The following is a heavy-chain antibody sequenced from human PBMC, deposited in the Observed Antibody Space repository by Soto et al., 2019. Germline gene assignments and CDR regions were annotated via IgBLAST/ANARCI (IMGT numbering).Heavy chain of an antibody. CDR3: ALRKTGSYSDY. V-gene: IGHV3-23*01. J-gene: IGHJ4*02. CDR1: GFTFSSYA. D-gene: IGHD1-26*01. Sequence: VGSLRLSCAASGFTFSSYAMSWVRQAPGKGLEWVSAIGASGAGTYYAEYVKGRFTISRDNSKNTLYLQMNSLRAEDTAVYYCALRKTGSYSDYWGQGTLVTVS. CDR2: IGASGAGT.